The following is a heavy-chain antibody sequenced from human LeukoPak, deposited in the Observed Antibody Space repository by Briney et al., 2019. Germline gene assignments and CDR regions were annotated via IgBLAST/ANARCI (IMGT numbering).Heavy chain of an antibody. CDR1: GLSFDDYA. V-gene: IGHV3-9*01. D-gene: IGHD2-21*02. CDR2: ISWNSGSI. CDR3: AKCTGRDWTFFDY. Sequence: GGSLRLSCAASGLSFDDYAMHWVRQAPGKGLEWVSGISWNSGSIDYVGSVKGRFTISRDNAKNSLYLQMTSLRPEDTAFYYCAKCTGRDWTFFDYWGQGILVTVSS. J-gene: IGHJ4*02.